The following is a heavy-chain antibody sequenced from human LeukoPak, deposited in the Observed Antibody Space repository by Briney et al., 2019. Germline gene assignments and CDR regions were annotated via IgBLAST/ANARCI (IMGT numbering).Heavy chain of an antibody. Sequence: GESLKISCKGSGYSFTSYWVGWVRQMPGKGLEWMGIIYPGDSDTRYSPSFQGQVTISADKSISTAYLQWSSLKASDTAMYYCARRIAVAGRPFDYWGQGTLVTVSS. D-gene: IGHD6-19*01. CDR2: IYPGDSDT. V-gene: IGHV5-51*01. CDR3: ARRIAVAGRPFDY. J-gene: IGHJ4*02. CDR1: GYSFTSYW.